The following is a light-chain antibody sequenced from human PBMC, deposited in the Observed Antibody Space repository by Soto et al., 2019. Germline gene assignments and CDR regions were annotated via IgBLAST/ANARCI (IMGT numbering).Light chain of an antibody. J-gene: IGLJ1*01. CDR1: STDVDGYDY. CDR3: SSYTSSAPFYV. Sequence: QSALTQPASVSGFPGQSITISCTGASTDVDGYDYVPWYQQHPGQAPKLMVYDVNNRPSGVSYRFSGSKSGDTASLTISGLQAEDDADDYCSSYTSSAPFYVFGTGTKVTVL. CDR2: DVN. V-gene: IGLV2-14*03.